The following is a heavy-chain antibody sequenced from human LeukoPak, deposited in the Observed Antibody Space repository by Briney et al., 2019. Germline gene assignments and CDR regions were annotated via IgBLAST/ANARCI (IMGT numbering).Heavy chain of an antibody. J-gene: IGHJ3*02. CDR3: ARQLLRHGAFDI. CDR1: VFSFTNYW. D-gene: IGHD3-22*01. CDR2: IYPGDSDT. Sequence: GESLKISCKASVFSFTNYWIAWVRQTPENGLEWMGIIYPGDSDTKYNPSFQGQVTISADKSIKTAYLQWSSLNASDTAMYYCARQLLRHGAFDIWGQGTMVTVSS. V-gene: IGHV5-51*01.